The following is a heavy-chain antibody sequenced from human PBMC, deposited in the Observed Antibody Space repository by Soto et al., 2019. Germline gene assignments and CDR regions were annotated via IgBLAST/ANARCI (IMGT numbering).Heavy chain of an antibody. D-gene: IGHD2-8*01. V-gene: IGHV1-3*01. CDR2: INAGNGNT. J-gene: IGHJ6*02. CDR3: ARVRDHGYCTHGVCSYYYYGMDV. Sequence: SVKVSCRASGYTRISYAMQWVRQAPGQRLEWMGWINAGNGNTKYSQKFQGRVTITRDTSASTAYMELSSLRSEDTAVYYCARVRDHGYCTHGVCSYYYYGMDVWGQGTTVTVSS. CDR1: GYTRISYA.